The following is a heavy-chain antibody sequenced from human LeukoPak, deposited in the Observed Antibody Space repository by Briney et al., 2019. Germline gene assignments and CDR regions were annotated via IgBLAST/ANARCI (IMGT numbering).Heavy chain of an antibody. J-gene: IGHJ3*02. CDR2: ISAYNGNT. CDR3: AREGRTIAVAGTGAFDI. V-gene: IGHV1-18*01. Sequence: ASVKVSCKASGYTFTSYGISWVRQAPGQGLEWMGWISAYNGNTNYAKKLQGRVTMTTDTSTSTAYMELRSLRSDDTAVYYCAREGRTIAVAGTGAFDIWGQGTMVTVSS. D-gene: IGHD6-19*01. CDR1: GYTFTSYG.